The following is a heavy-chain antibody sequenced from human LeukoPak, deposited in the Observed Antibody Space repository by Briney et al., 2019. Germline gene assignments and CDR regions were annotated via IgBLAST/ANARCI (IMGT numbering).Heavy chain of an antibody. CDR3: ARRGIAAAGTRWSP. J-gene: IGHJ4*02. CDR2: MNPNSGNT. Sequence: ASVKVSCKASGYTFTSYDINWVRQATGQGLEWMGWMNPNSGNTGYAQKFQGRVTMTRSTSISTAYMELSSLRSEDTAVYYCARRGIAAAGTRWSPWGQGTLVTVSS. D-gene: IGHD6-13*01. CDR1: GYTFTSYD. V-gene: IGHV1-8*01.